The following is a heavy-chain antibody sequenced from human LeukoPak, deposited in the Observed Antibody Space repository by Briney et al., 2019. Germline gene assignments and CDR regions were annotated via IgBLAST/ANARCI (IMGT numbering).Heavy chain of an antibody. CDR1: GGSISSNTYY. V-gene: IGHV4-39*01. CDR3: ARQFEF. J-gene: IGHJ4*02. Sequence: PSETLSLTCTVSGGSISSNTYYWGWIRQPPGKGLEWIGSIYYTGSTFYNPSLKSRLTISLDTSKNQISLKLTSVTAADTAIYYCARQFEFWGQGTLVTVSS. CDR2: IYYTGST.